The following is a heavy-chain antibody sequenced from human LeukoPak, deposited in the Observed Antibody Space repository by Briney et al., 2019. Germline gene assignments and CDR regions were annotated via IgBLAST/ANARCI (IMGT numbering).Heavy chain of an antibody. CDR3: AKDRATKWSFDY. CDR2: IGYDGSDK. D-gene: IGHD2-15*01. Sequence: GSLRLSCAASGFTFRSDGMHWVRQAPGKGLEWVTFIGYDGSDKYYADSVKGRFTISRDNSKNTLYLQRNSLRAEDTAVYHCAKDRATKWSFDYWGQGTLVTVSS. J-gene: IGHJ4*02. CDR1: GFTFRSDG. V-gene: IGHV3-30*02.